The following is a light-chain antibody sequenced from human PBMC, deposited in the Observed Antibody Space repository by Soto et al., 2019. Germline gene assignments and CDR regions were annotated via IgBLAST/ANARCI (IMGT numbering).Light chain of an antibody. CDR1: SSDIGGYKY. J-gene: IGLJ1*01. Sequence: HSVLTQPASVSGSLGQAITISCNGNSSDIGGYKYVSWYQQHPGKAPKLMIYDVSNRPSGVSNRFSGSKSGNTATLTISGLQGEDEAEYYCSSYTGGSTYVFGTGTKVTV. CDR3: SSYTGGSTYV. CDR2: DVS. V-gene: IGLV2-14*01.